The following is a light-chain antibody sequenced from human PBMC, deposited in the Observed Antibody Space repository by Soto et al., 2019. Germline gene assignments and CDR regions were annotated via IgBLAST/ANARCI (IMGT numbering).Light chain of an antibody. CDR3: QQHSTYPVT. CDR1: QDISRY. Sequence: DIQMTQSPSTLSASVGDRVTITCRASQDISRYLAWYQQKSGKAPELLMYDGSTLNSAVPSRFSGSRSGTEFTLTISSLQPDDFATYYCQQHSTYPVTFCGGTKVEVK. J-gene: IGKJ4*01. CDR2: DGS. V-gene: IGKV1-5*01.